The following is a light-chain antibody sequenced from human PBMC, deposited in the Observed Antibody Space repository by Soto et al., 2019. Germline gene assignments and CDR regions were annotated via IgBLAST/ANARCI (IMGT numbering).Light chain of an antibody. J-gene: IGLJ2*01. V-gene: IGLV2-8*01. CDR1: SSDVGGYDY. CDR2: EVT. Sequence: QSALTQPPSASGSRGQSVTISCAGSSSDVGGYDYVSWYQQHPGKAPKLLIYEVTKRPSGVPDRFSGSKSGNTASLTVSGLQAEEEADYSCNSYAGSNNFVVFGGGTKLTVL. CDR3: NSYAGSNNFVV.